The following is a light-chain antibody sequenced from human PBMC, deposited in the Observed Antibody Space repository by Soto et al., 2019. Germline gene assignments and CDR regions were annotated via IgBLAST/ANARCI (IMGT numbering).Light chain of an antibody. J-gene: IGLJ2*01. V-gene: IGLV1-44*01. Sequence: QSGLTQPPSASGTPVQRIIISCSGSSSNIGRNTVNWYQYLPGTAPKVLIYRNSHRPSGVPDRFSGSQSGSSASLAIDGLQSEDEADYYWAVWDDNLRDVVFGGGTKLTVL. CDR1: SSNIGRNT. CDR2: RNS. CDR3: AVWDDNLRDVV.